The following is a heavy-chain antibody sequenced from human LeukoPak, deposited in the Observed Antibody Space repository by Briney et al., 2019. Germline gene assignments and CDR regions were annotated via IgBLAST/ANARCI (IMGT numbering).Heavy chain of an antibody. J-gene: IGHJ4*02. CDR2: VYTSGST. V-gene: IGHV4-4*09. D-gene: IGHD4-11*01. Sequence: SETLSLTCTVSGGSISSYYWSWIRQPPGRGLEWIGYVYTSGSTNYNPSLKSRVTISVDTSKSQFALKLSSVTAADTAVYYCAKSYFDYSTYYSYYFNLWGQGALVTVSS. CDR1: GGSISSYY. CDR3: AKSYFDYSTYYSYYFNL.